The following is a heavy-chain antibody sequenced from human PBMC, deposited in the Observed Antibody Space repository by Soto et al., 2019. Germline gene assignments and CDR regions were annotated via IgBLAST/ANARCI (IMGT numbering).Heavy chain of an antibody. D-gene: IGHD3-22*01. J-gene: IGHJ4*02. CDR3: ARVSNYYDSSGYSLDY. V-gene: IGHV4-30-4*01. Sequence: TLSLTCTVSGGSISSGDYYWSWIRQPPGKGLEWIGYIYYSGSTYYNPSLKSRVTISVDTSKNQFSLKLSSVTAADTAVYYCARVSNYYDSSGYSLDYWGQGTLVTVSS. CDR2: IYYSGST. CDR1: GGSISSGDYY.